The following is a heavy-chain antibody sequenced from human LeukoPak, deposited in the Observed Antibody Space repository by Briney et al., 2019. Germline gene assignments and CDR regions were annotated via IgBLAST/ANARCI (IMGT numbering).Heavy chain of an antibody. CDR2: IYYTGST. CDR1: GGSMSRHY. V-gene: IGHV4-59*11. J-gene: IGHJ6*03. Sequence: SETLSLTCTVSGGSMSRHYWSWIRQAPGKGLEWIGYIYYTGSTNYNPSLRSRVTISIDTSKNQFSLKLSSATAADTAVYYCARLLASTNYYTDGWGKGTTVTASS. CDR3: ARLLASTNYYTDG.